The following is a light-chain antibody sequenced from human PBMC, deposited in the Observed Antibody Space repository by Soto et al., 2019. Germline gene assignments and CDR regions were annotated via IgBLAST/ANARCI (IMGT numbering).Light chain of an antibody. CDR2: GAS. Sequence: EIVFTQSPGTLTLSTGERATLSCRATQSVGSNLAWYQQKPGQAPRLLIYGASTRATGIPDRFSASGSGAEFTLTISSLQPEDFAVYYCQQYNSWVTFGGGTKVDIK. V-gene: IGKV3D-15*01. CDR3: QQYNSWVT. CDR1: QSVGSN. J-gene: IGKJ4*01.